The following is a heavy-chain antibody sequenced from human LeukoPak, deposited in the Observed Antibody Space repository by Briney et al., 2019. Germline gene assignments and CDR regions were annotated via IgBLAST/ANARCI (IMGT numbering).Heavy chain of an antibody. CDR2: ISYDGSNK. V-gene: IGHV3-30*01. D-gene: IGHD5-18*01. CDR1: GFTFSSYA. CDR3: ARTSLGYYAFDI. Sequence: GGSLRLSCAASGFTFSSYAMHWVRQAPGKGLEWVAVISYDGSNKYYADSVKGRFTISRDNSKNTLYLQMNSLRAEDTAVYYCARTSLGYYAFDIWGQGTMVTVSS. J-gene: IGHJ3*02.